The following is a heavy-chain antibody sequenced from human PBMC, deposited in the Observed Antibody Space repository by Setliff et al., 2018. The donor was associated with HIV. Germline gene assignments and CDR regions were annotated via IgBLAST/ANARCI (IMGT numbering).Heavy chain of an antibody. CDR1: AYSIRNGYY. Sequence: PSETLSLTCTVSAYSIRNGYYWGWIRQSPGKGLEWIGTLYYDGNTYYNPSLKSRVTMSVDTSKNQFSLNLNSVTAADTAVYYCARETIRSGHPSEASFDFWGQGALVTVSS. CDR3: ARETIRSGHPSEASFDF. V-gene: IGHV4-38-2*02. D-gene: IGHD1-26*01. J-gene: IGHJ4*02. CDR2: LYYDGNT.